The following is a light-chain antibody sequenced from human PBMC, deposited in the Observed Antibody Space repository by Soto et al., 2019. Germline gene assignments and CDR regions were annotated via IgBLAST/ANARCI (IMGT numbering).Light chain of an antibody. Sequence: EIVMTQSPATLSVSPGERATLSCRASQSVSSNLAWYQQKPGQAPRLLIYGASTRATGIPARFSGSGSGTQFTLTISSLQSEDFSMYYCQQYRNWPPLTFGQGTRLEIK. V-gene: IGKV3-15*01. J-gene: IGKJ5*01. CDR2: GAS. CDR1: QSVSSN. CDR3: QQYRNWPPLT.